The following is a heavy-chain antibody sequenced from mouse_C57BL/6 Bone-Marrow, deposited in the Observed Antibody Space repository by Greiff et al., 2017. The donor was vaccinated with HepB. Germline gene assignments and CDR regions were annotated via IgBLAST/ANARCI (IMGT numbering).Heavy chain of an antibody. Sequence: VQLQQSGPELVKPGASVKISCKASGYTFTDYYMNWVKQSHGKSLEWIGDINPNNGGTSYNQKFKGKATLTVVKSSSTAYMELRSLTSEDSAVYYCARRRTTVVAHWYFDVWGTGTTVTVSS. V-gene: IGHV1-26*01. J-gene: IGHJ1*03. CDR1: GYTFTDYY. CDR3: ARRRTTVVAHWYFDV. D-gene: IGHD1-1*01. CDR2: INPNNGGT.